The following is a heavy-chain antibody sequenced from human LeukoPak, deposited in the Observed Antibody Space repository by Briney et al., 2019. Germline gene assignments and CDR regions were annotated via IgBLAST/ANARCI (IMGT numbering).Heavy chain of an antibody. Sequence: KPSETLSLTCAVYGGSFSGYYWSWIRQPPGKGLEWIGEINHSGSTNYNPSLKSRVTISVDTSKNQFSLKLSSVSAADTAVYYYARVGADGSGFLFDYWGQGTLVTVSS. CDR2: INHSGST. D-gene: IGHD3-10*01. CDR1: GGSFSGYY. V-gene: IGHV4-34*01. J-gene: IGHJ4*02. CDR3: ARVGADGSGFLFDY.